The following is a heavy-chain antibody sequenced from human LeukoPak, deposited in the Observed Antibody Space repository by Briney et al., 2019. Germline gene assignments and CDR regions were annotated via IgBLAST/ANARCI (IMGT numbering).Heavy chain of an antibody. CDR3: ARISGYSSGWHGGGDY. J-gene: IGHJ4*02. Sequence: PGGSLRLSCAASGFTFSSYSMNWVRQAPGKGLEWVSYISSSSSTIYYADSVKGRFTISRDNAKNSLYLQMNSLRAEDTAVYYCARISGYSSGWHGGGDYWGQGTLVTVSS. CDR1: GFTFSSYS. CDR2: ISSSSSTI. D-gene: IGHD6-19*01. V-gene: IGHV3-48*01.